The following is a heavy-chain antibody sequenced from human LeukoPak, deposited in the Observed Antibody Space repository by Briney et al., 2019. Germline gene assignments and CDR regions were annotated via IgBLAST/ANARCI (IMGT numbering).Heavy chain of an antibody. CDR1: GYPFTTWE. V-gene: IGHV1-8*01. CDR3: ARGPRNDP. CDR2: VHPNSGNT. Sequence: GASVKVSCKTSGYPFTTWEINWVRQAAAQGLEWMGWVHPNSGNTAYAQKFQGRVTMTRDTSINTAYMELSGLRSDDTAVYFCARGPRNDPWGQGTLVTVSS. D-gene: IGHD1-14*01. J-gene: IGHJ5*02.